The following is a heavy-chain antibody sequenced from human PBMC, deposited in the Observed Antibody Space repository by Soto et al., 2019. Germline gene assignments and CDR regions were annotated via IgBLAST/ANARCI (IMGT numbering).Heavy chain of an antibody. CDR2: ISAYNGNT. V-gene: IGHV1-18*01. Sequence: QVQLVQSGAEVKKPGASVKVSCKASGYTFTSYGISWVRQAPGQGLEWMGWISAYNGNTNYAQKLQGRVTMTTDTSTSTAYMELRSLRSDDTAVYYCARVPSYCSSTNCNDAFDIWGQGTMVTVSS. D-gene: IGHD2-2*01. CDR3: ARVPSYCSSTNCNDAFDI. J-gene: IGHJ3*02. CDR1: GYTFTSYG.